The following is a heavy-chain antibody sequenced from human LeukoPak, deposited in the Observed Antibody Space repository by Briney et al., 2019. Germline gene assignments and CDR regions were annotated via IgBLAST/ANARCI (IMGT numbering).Heavy chain of an antibody. CDR1: GGSISSYY. CDR3: ARNPETLDAFDI. V-gene: IGHV4-59*01. J-gene: IGHJ3*02. CDR2: IYYSGST. Sequence: PSETLSLTCTVSGGSISSYYWSWIRQPPGKGLEWIGYIYYSGSTNYNPSLKSRVTISLDTSKNQFSLKLSSVTAADTAVYYCARNPETLDAFDIWGQGTMVTVSS.